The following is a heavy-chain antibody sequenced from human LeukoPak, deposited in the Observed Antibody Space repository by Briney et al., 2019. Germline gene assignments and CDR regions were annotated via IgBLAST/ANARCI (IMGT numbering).Heavy chain of an antibody. J-gene: IGHJ5*02. CDR2: IYYSGST. CDR3: ARASSSWGTNWFDP. D-gene: IGHD6-13*01. V-gene: IGHV4-59*01. Sequence: SETLSLTCTVSGGSISSYYWSWIRQPPGKGLEWIGYIYYSGSTNYNPSLKSRVTISVDTSKNQFSLKLSSVTAADMAVYYCARASSSWGTNWFDPWGQGTLVTVSS. CDR1: GGSISSYY.